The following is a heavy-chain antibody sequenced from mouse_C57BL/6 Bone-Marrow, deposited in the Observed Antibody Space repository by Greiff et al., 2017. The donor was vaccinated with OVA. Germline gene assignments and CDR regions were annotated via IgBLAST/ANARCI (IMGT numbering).Heavy chain of an antibody. D-gene: IGHD2-5*01. J-gene: IGHJ2*01. CDR2: IDPENGDT. CDR1: GFNIKDDY. Sequence: VQLQQSGAELVRPGASVKLSCTASGFNIKDDYMHWVKQRPEQGLEWIGWIDPENGDTEYASKFQGKATITADTSSNTAYLQLSSLTSEDTAVYYCSDYSNRDYWGQGTTLTVSA. CDR3: SDYSNRDY. V-gene: IGHV14-4*01.